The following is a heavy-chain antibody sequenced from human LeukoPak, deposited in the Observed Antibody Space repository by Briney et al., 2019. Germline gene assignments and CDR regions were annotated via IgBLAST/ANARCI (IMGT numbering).Heavy chain of an antibody. J-gene: IGHJ4*02. CDR3: ASPPYCSSTSCSDY. CDR1: GYSISSGYY. CDR2: IYHSGST. Sequence: SETLSLTCAVSGYSISSGYYWGWIRQPPGKGLEWIGSIYHSGSTYYNPSLKSRVTISVDTSKNQFSLKLSSVTAADTAVYCCASPPYCSSTSCSDYWGQGTLVTVSS. D-gene: IGHD2-2*01. V-gene: IGHV4-38-2*01.